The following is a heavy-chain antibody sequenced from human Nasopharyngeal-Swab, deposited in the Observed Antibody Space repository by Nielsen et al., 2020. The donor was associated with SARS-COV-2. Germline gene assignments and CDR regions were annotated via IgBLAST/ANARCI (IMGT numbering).Heavy chain of an antibody. J-gene: IGHJ6*03. CDR3: ARARDWGSYFYYYYMDV. CDR1: GGSVSTGSYY. Sequence: ETLSLTCTVSGGSVSTGSYYWTWIRQPPGKGLEWIGYIYNNGSTKYNPSLKSRVTISVDTSKNQFSLKLNSVTAADTAVYYCARARDWGSYFYYYYMDVWGNGTTVTVSS. D-gene: IGHD7-27*01. CDR2: IYNNGST. V-gene: IGHV4-61*01.